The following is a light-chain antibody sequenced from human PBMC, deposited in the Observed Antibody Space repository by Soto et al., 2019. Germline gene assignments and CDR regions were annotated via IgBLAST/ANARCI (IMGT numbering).Light chain of an antibody. CDR2: DVN. V-gene: IGLV2-14*01. Sequence: SALTQPASVSGSPGQSIAISCTGTSSDVGGYNYVSWYQQHPGKAPKLMIYDVNNRPSGVSNRFSGSKSGNTASLTISGLQAEDEADYYCSSYTTSSTDVFGTGTKVTVL. CDR1: SSDVGGYNY. CDR3: SSYTTSSTDV. J-gene: IGLJ1*01.